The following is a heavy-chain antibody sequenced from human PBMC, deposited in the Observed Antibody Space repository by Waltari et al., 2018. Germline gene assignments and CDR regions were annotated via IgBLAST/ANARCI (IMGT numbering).Heavy chain of an antibody. Sequence: QVQLQESGPGLGKPSETLSLTCTVSGGSISSYYWSWIRQPAGKGLEWIGRIYTSGSTNYNPSLKSRVTMSVDTSKNQFSLKLSSVTAADTAVYYCARSTAIVDYYYYYMDVWGKGTTVTVSS. CDR3: ARSTAIVDYYYYYMDV. CDR1: GGSISSYY. CDR2: IYTSGST. J-gene: IGHJ6*03. D-gene: IGHD5-18*01. V-gene: IGHV4-4*07.